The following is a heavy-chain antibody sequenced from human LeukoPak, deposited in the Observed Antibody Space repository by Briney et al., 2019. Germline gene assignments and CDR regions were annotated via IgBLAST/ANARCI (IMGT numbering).Heavy chain of an antibody. CDR1: XTXXXXX. V-gene: IGHV7-4-1*02. J-gene: IGHJ4*02. CDR2: INTNTGDP. CDR3: AXXXXXXIGY. Sequence: XTXXXXXMXWVRQAPGQGXEWMGWINTNTGDPTYAQGFTGXFVFSLDTSXSTAYLQISSLKAEDTAVYYCAXXXXXXIGYWGXGTLVTVSS.